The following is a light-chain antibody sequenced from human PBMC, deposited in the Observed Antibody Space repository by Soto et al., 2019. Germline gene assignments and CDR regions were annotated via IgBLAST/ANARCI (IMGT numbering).Light chain of an antibody. J-gene: IGKJ1*01. CDR2: DSS. Sequence: DIQLTQSPSSLSASVGDRITITCRASQSISTYLNLYQQKPGEAPTLLVYDSSTLQSGVPSRFSGSGFGAELTLTVSSLQPEDIATYYYQESYSTSFGQGTKVDIK. CDR3: QESYSTS. CDR1: QSISTY. V-gene: IGKV1-39*01.